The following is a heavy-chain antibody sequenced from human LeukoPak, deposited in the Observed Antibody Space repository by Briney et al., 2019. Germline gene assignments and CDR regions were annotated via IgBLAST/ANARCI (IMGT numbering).Heavy chain of an antibody. CDR3: ARWAASGIGLDF. D-gene: IGHD6-13*01. V-gene: IGHV5-51*01. CDR1: GYSFNNYW. CDR2: IYLGDSDT. Sequence: GESLKISCKGSGYSFNNYWIAWVRQMPGKGLEWMGIIYLGDSDTSYSPSFQGQVTISADKSISTAYLEWSSLKASDNAMFYCARWAASGIGLDFWGQGTLVTVSS. J-gene: IGHJ4*02.